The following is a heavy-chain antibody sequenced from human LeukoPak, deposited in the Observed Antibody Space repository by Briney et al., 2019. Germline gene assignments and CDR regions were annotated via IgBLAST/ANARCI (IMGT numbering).Heavy chain of an antibody. CDR1: GFTFSDYY. D-gene: IGHD3-22*01. CDR2: ISSSGSTI. Sequence: GGSLRLSCAASGFTFSDYYMSWIRQAPGKGLEWVSYISSSGSTIYYADSVEGRFTISRDNAKNSLYLQMSSLRADDTAVYYCARDRSGGTYYYDSSGYSFWGQGTLVIVSS. CDR3: ARDRSGGTYYYDSSGYSF. J-gene: IGHJ4*02. V-gene: IGHV3-11*01.